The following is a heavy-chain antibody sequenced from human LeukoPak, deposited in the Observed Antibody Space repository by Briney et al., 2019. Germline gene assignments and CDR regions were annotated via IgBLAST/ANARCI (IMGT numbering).Heavy chain of an antibody. D-gene: IGHD7-27*01. Sequence: SGTLPLTCAVSGGSISSSNWWSWVRQPPGKGLEWIGEIYHSGSTNYNPSLKSRVTISVDTSKNQFSLKLSSVTAADTAVYYCARSSAKLGTGPSRRGGFDYWGQGTLVTVSS. J-gene: IGHJ4*02. CDR2: IYHSGST. CDR3: ARSSAKLGTGPSRRGGFDY. V-gene: IGHV4-4*02. CDR1: GGSISSSNW.